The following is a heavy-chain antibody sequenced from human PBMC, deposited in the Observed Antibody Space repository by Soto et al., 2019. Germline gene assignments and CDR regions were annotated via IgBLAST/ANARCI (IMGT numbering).Heavy chain of an antibody. J-gene: IGHJ2*01. D-gene: IGHD6-19*01. CDR3: VRGGLSSGGYATRSYWYFDL. V-gene: IGHV3-74*01. Sequence: EVQLVESGGGLVQPGESLRLSCAASGFTFSNFWMHWVRQVPGKGLVWLSRINSDGSSTNYADSVKGRFTISRDNAKNTLYLQMNSLRAEDTAMYFCVRGGLSSGGYATRSYWYFDLWGRGTLVTVSS. CDR2: INSDGSST. CDR1: GFTFSNFW.